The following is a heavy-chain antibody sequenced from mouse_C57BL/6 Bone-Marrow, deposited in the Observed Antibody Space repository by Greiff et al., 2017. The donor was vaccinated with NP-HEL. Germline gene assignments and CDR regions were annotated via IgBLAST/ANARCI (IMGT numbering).Heavy chain of an antibody. CDR2: IHPNSGGT. D-gene: IGHD1-1*01. J-gene: IGHJ2*01. V-gene: IGHV1-64*01. CDR1: GYTFTSYW. CDR3: ARGYYYDSSYVGY. Sequence: VQLQQPGAELVKPGASVKLSCKASGYTFTSYWMHWVKQRPGKGLEWIGMIHPNSGGTNYNEKFKSKATLTVDKASSTAYMQLSSRTSEDSAIYYYARGYYYDSSYVGYWGQGTTLTVSS.